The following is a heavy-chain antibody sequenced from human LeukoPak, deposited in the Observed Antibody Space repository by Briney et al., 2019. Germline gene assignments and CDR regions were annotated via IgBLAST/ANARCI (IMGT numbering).Heavy chain of an antibody. CDR3: AKDQYGAAGQFDY. J-gene: IGHJ4*02. CDR2: ISGGGGST. CDR1: GFIFSSYA. V-gene: IGHV3-23*01. D-gene: IGHD6-13*01. Sequence: GGSLRLSCAASGFIFSSYAMSWVRQAPGKGLEWVTGISGGGGSTYYADSVKGRFTISRDNSKNTVYLQLNSLRAEDTAVYYCAKDQYGAAGQFDYWGQGTLVTVSS.